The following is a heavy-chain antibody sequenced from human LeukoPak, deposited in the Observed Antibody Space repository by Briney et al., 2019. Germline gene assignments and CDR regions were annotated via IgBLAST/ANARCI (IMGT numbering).Heavy chain of an antibody. CDR3: ARERLSGTLTD. V-gene: IGHV3-21*01. Sequence: GGSLRLSCAASGFTFTGYSMNWVRQAPGKGLEWVSSISSSSSDIYYADSMKGRFTISRDNAKNSLYLQMNSLRAEDTAVYYCARERLSGTLTDWGQGTLVTVSS. CDR2: ISSSSSDI. CDR1: GFTFTGYS. J-gene: IGHJ4*02. D-gene: IGHD6-25*01.